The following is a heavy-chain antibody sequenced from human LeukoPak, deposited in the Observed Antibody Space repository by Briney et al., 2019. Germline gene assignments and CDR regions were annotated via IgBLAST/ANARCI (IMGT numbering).Heavy chain of an antibody. D-gene: IGHD4-17*01. Sequence: PGGSLRLSCAASGFTFSSYAMNWVRQAPGKGLEWVSAISSSGGSTYYADSVKGRFTISRDNSKNTLYLQMNSLRAEDTAVYYCANPLTSVTYRNFDYWGQGTLVTVSS. V-gene: IGHV3-23*01. CDR1: GFTFSSYA. CDR2: ISSSGGST. CDR3: ANPLTSVTYRNFDY. J-gene: IGHJ4*02.